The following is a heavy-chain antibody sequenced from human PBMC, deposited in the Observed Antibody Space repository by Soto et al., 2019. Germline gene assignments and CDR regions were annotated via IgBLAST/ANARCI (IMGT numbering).Heavy chain of an antibody. CDR1: GFTFSSYA. J-gene: IGHJ4*02. CDR2: ISGSGGST. Sequence: EVQLLESGGGLVQPGGSLRLSCAASGFTFSSYAMSWVRQAPGKGLEWGAAISGSGGSTYYADSVTGRFTISRDNSKNTLYLQMNSLRAEDTAVYYCAKENGYSSSWCEFDYWGQGTLVTVSS. D-gene: IGHD6-13*01. V-gene: IGHV3-23*01. CDR3: AKENGYSSSWCEFDY.